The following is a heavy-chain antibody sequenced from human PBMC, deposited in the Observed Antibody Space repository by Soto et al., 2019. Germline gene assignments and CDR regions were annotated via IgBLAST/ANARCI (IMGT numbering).Heavy chain of an antibody. CDR3: AKSQDSRYDFWSTSY. V-gene: IGHV3-23*01. J-gene: IGHJ4*02. CDR1: GFTFSNFV. D-gene: IGHD3-3*01. Sequence: GGSLRLSCATSGFTFSNFVMRWVRQTPGKGLEWVSTITSTGGDTYYTASVKGRFTISRDNSKNTLYLQMNSLRAEDTAVYYCAKSQDSRYDFWSTSYWGQGTLVTVSS. CDR2: ITSTGGDT.